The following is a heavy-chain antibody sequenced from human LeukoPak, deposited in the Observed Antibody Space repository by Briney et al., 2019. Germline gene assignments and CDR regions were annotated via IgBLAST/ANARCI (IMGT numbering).Heavy chain of an antibody. CDR1: GGSISSYY. J-gene: IGHJ4*02. CDR2: IYYSGST. CDR3: ARERYFDWLLGGYFDY. D-gene: IGHD3-9*01. Sequence: SETLSLTCTVSGGSISSYYWSWIRQPPGKGLEWIGYIYYSGSTDYNPSLKSRVTISVDTSKNQFSLKLSSVTAADTAVYYCARERYFDWLLGGYFDYWGQGTLVTVSS. V-gene: IGHV4-59*12.